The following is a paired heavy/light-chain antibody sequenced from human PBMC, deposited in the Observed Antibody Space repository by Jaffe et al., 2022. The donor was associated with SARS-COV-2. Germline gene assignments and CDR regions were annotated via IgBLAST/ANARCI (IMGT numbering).Heavy chain of an antibody. CDR1: GGSISATRYY. J-gene: IGHJ4*02. V-gene: IGHV4-39*05. Sequence: QLQLQESGPGLVKPSETPSLTCSVSGGSISATRYYWGWIRQPQGKRLEWIGSIYYSGSTHYNPSLQSRVSISVDTSKNQFSLKLTSVTAADTAVYYCAKSYASSWSSHFEYWGQGTLLTVSS. CDR3: AKSYASSWSSHFEY. D-gene: IGHD6-13*01. CDR2: IYYSGST.
Light chain of an antibody. J-gene: IGKJ1*01. CDR3: QQCVNSPLT. CDR2: ATS. Sequence: EIVLTQSPGTLSLSPGERATLSCRASQSIGSAYFAWYQQKPGQAPRLLIYATSRRATGIPDRFTGSGSGTDFTLTISRLEPGDFAVYYCQQCVNSPLTFGQGTKVEIK. CDR1: QSIGSAY. V-gene: IGKV3-20*01.